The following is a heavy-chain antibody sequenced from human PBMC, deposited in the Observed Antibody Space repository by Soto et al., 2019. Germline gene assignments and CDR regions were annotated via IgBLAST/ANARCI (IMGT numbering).Heavy chain of an antibody. CDR2: IYWDDDK. CDR1: GFSLSTSGVG. J-gene: IGHJ5*02. D-gene: IGHD3-22*01. CDR3: AHSLIGYYYDSSGSNWFDP. V-gene: IGHV2-5*02. Sequence: ESGPTLVNPTQTLTLTCTFSGFSLSTSGVGVGWIRQPPGKALEWLALIYWDDDKRYSPSLKSRLTITKDTSKNQVVLTMTNTDPVDTATYYCAHSLIGYYYDSSGSNWFDPWGQGTLVTVSS.